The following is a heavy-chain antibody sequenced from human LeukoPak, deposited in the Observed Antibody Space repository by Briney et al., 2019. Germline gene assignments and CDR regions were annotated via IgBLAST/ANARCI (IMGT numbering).Heavy chain of an antibody. CDR3: ARYDYYDSSGYPTLYGMDV. Sequence: PGGSLRLSCAASGFTFSSYSMNWVRQAPGKGLEWVSYISSSSSTIYYADSVKGRFTISRDNAKNSLYLQMNSLRDEDTAVYYCARYDYYDSSGYPTLYGMDVWGQGTTVTVSS. V-gene: IGHV3-48*02. D-gene: IGHD3-22*01. J-gene: IGHJ6*02. CDR1: GFTFSSYS. CDR2: ISSSSSTI.